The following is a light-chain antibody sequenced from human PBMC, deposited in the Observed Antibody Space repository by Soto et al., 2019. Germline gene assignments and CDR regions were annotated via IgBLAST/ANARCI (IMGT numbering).Light chain of an antibody. CDR1: SSDVGGYNY. Sequence: QSALTQPASVSGSPGQSITISCTGTSSDVGGYNYVSWYQQHPGQAPKLMIYDVSNRPSGVSNRLSGSKSGNTASLTISGLRAEDEADYYFSSYTRSSTGVFGTGTKLTVL. V-gene: IGLV2-14*01. CDR2: DVS. CDR3: SSYTRSSTGV. J-gene: IGLJ1*01.